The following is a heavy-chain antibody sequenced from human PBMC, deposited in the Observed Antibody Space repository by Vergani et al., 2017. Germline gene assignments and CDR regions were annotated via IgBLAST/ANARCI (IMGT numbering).Heavy chain of an antibody. CDR3: ARDCTSVGCPDNYGMDV. V-gene: IGHV3-21*06. D-gene: IGHD2-8*02. Sequence: EVQLLESGGGSAQPGESLRLSCVASGFTFSDLSMSWVRQAPGKGLEWVAFIGSSGPYINYADSVKGRFIISRDNTNNSLFLQLRSLRAEDAAVYYCARDCTSVGCPDNYGMDVWGQGATVTVSS. CDR2: IGSSGPYI. CDR1: GFTFSDLS. J-gene: IGHJ6*02.